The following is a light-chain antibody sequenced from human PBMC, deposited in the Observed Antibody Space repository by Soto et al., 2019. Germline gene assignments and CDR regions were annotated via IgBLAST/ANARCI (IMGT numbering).Light chain of an antibody. CDR1: QSISDT. CDR3: QQCNNWPWT. Sequence: EIVMTQSPATLSVSPGGRATLSCRASQSISDTLAWYQQKPGQAPRLLIYSASRRATGFPARFSGSGSGTDFTLTISSLQSEDFAVYYCQQCNNWPWTFGQGTKVEIK. J-gene: IGKJ1*01. CDR2: SAS. V-gene: IGKV3-15*01.